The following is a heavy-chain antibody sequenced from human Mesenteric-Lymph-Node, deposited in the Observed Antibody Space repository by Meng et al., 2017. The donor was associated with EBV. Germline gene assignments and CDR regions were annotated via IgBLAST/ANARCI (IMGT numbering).Heavy chain of an antibody. D-gene: IGHD5-18*01. CDR1: GGSVSSAGYY. J-gene: IGHJ4*02. Sequence: QGQLQESGPGLVKPSQTLSLTGAVSGGSVSSAGYYWNWIRQPPGKGLEWIGYMYYSGSIYYNPSLKSRVTISVDTSKNQFSLKLSSVTAADTAVYYCASRGYSDGWTFDSWGQGTLVTVSS. V-gene: IGHV4-30-4*01. CDR3: ASRGYSDGWTFDS. CDR2: MYYSGSI.